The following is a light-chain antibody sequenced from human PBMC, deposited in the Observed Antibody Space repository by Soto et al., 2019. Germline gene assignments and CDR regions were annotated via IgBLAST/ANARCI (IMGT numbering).Light chain of an antibody. V-gene: IGKV3-11*01. J-gene: IGKJ5*01. Sequence: EIVLTQSPATLSLSPGERATLSCWASQSVSSYFAWYQQKPGQAPRLLIYDASNRATGIPARFSGSGSGTDFTLTISRLEPEDFAVYYCQQRSNWPPLITFGQGTRLEIK. CDR1: QSVSSY. CDR2: DAS. CDR3: QQRSNWPPLIT.